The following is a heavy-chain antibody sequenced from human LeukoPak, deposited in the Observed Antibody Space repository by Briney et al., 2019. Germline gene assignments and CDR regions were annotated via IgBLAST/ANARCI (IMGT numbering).Heavy chain of an antibody. D-gene: IGHD1-26*01. CDR3: AKASRVGASDFDY. V-gene: IGHV3-23*01. CDR2: ISGNGGGR. CDR1: GITLSSYA. J-gene: IGHJ4*02. Sequence: GGSLRLSCAASGITLSSYAMSWVRQAPGKGLEWVSDISGNGGGRNYADSVKGRFTISRDNSKNTLYLQMDSLRAEDTAVYFCAKASRVGASDFDYWGQGTLVTVSS.